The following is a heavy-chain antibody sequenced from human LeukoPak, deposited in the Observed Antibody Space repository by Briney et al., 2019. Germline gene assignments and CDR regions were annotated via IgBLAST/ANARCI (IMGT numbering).Heavy chain of an antibody. J-gene: IGHJ4*02. CDR2: INPNSGGT. D-gene: IGHD6-19*01. CDR3: ARDLGSGWIIVDY. V-gene: IGHV1-2*02. Sequence: EASVKVSCKASGYTFTGYYIDWVRQAPGQGLEWMGWINPNSGGTNSAQKFQGRVTLTRGTSISTAYLELSSLRSDDTAVYYCARDLGSGWIIVDYWGQGTLVTVSS. CDR1: GYTFTGYY.